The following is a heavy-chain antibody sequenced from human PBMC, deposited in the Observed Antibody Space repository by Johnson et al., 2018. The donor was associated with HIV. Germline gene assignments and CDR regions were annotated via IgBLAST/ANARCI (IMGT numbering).Heavy chain of an antibody. J-gene: IGHJ3*02. CDR3: ARVGQQSNAFDI. Sequence: VQLVESGGGLIKPGGSLRLSCAASGFTFSDHYMDWVRQAPGKGLAWVGSTRNKANSNTTEYAATVKGRLTISRDDSKNSLYLQMNSLKTEDTAVYYFARVGQQSNAFDIWGQGTMVTVSS. D-gene: IGHD6-13*01. CDR1: GFTFSDHY. V-gene: IGHV3-72*01. CDR2: TRNKANSNTT.